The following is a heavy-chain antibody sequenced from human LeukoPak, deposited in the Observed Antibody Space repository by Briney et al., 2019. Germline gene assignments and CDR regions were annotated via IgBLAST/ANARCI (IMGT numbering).Heavy chain of an antibody. D-gene: IGHD3-22*01. J-gene: IGHJ4*02. CDR1: GGSFSGYY. CDR2: INHSGST. CDR3: ARVPVSDYYDSSGSYGY. Sequence: SETLSLTCAVYGGSFSGYYWSWIRQPPGKGLEWIGEINHSGSTNYNPSLKSRVTISVDTSKNQFSLKLSSVTAADTAVYYCARVPVSDYYDSSGSYGYWGQGTLVTVSS. V-gene: IGHV4-34*01.